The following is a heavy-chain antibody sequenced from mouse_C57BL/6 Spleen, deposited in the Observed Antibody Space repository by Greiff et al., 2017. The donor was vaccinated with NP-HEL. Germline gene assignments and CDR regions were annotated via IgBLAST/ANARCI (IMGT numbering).Heavy chain of an antibody. D-gene: IGHD2-2*01. V-gene: IGHV1-19*01. J-gene: IGHJ2*01. CDR1: GYTFTDYY. CDR3: ARRGYDGVNY. CDR2: INPYNGGT. Sequence: VQLKESGPVLVKPGASVKMSCKASGYTFTDYYMNWVKQSHGKSLEWIGVINPYNGGTSYNQKFKGKATLTVDKSSSTAYMELNSLTSEDSAVYYCARRGYDGVNYWGQGTTLTVSS.